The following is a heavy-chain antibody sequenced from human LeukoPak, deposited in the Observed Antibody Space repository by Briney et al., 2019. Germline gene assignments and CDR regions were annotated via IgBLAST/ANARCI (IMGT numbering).Heavy chain of an antibody. Sequence: GGSLRLSCAASGFTFSSYSMNWVRQAPGKGLEWVSFISSSSAYIYYADSVKGRFTISRDNAKNSLYLQMNSLRAEDTAVYYCARSSGYYFDYWGQGTLVTVSS. D-gene: IGHD3-22*01. CDR1: GFTFSSYS. CDR3: ARSSGYYFDY. J-gene: IGHJ4*02. V-gene: IGHV3-21*01. CDR2: ISSSSAYI.